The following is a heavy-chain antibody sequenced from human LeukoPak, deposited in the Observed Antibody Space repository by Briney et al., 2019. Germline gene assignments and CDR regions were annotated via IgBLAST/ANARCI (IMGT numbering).Heavy chain of an antibody. V-gene: IGHV5-51*01. J-gene: IGHJ4*02. CDR1: GYRFTSYW. CDR3: ARQTTTPTYDS. Sequence: GESLRISCKGSGYRFTSYWIAWVRQMPGKGLEWMGIIYPSDSDTTYSPSFQGQVTISADKSISTAYLQWNSLKASDTAMYYCARQTTTPTYDSWGQGTLVTVSS. CDR2: IYPSDSDT. D-gene: IGHD4-11*01.